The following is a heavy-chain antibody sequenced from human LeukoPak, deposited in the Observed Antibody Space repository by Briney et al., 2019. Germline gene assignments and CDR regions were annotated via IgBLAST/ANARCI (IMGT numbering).Heavy chain of an antibody. Sequence: SQTLSLTCTVSGGSISSGGYYWSWIRQPPGKGLEWIGYIYHSGSTYYNPSLKSRVTISVDRSKNQFSLKLSSVTAADTAVYYCARDRGIVATPRGAFDIWGQGTMVTVSS. CDR3: ARDRGIVATPRGAFDI. J-gene: IGHJ3*02. D-gene: IGHD5-12*01. CDR2: IYHSGST. V-gene: IGHV4-30-2*01. CDR1: GGSISSGGYY.